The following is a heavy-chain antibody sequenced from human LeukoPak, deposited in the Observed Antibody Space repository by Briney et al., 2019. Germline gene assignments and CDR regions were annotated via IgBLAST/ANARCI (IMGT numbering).Heavy chain of an antibody. J-gene: IGHJ4*02. CDR2: IIPIFGTA. CDR3: ARDGGSGHYSPFDY. D-gene: IGHD3-22*01. CDR1: GYTFTSYD. Sequence: SVKVSCKASGYTFTSYDINWVRQATGQGLEWMGGIIPIFGTANYAQKFQGRVTITADESTSTAYMELSSLRSEDTAVYYCARDGGSGHYSPFDYWGQGTLVTVSS. V-gene: IGHV1-69*13.